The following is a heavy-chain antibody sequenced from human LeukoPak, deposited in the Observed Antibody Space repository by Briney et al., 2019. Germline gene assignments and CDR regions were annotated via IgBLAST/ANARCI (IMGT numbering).Heavy chain of an antibody. CDR1: GGSISSYY. D-gene: IGHD6-19*01. V-gene: IGHV4-4*07. CDR3: ARQESGSGWPYYFDY. Sequence: PSETLSLTCTVSGGSISSYYWSWIRQPAGKGLEWIGRIYTSGSTNYSPSLKSRVTISVDTSKNQFSLKLNSVTAADTAVYYCARQESGSGWPYYFDYWGQGTLVTVSS. J-gene: IGHJ4*02. CDR2: IYTSGST.